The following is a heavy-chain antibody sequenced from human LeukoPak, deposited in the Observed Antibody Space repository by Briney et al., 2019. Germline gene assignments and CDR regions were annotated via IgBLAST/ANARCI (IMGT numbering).Heavy chain of an antibody. J-gene: IGHJ5*02. CDR2: IYYSGST. V-gene: IGHV4-39*07. CDR3: ARVPGVFYDTLTGYGSGWFDP. Sequence: SETLSLTCTVSGGSISSSTYYWGWIRQPPGKGLEWFGSIYYSGSTYYNPSLRSRAAISVDTSRNQFSLRLRSMTAADTAVYYCARVPGVFYDTLTGYGSGWFDPWGQGTLVTVPS. CDR1: GGSISSSTYY. D-gene: IGHD3-9*01.